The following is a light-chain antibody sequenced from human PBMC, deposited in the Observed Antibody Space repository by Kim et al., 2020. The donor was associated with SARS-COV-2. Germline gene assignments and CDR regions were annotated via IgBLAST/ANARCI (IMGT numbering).Light chain of an antibody. V-gene: IGLV3-21*04. CDR1: RSQLRS. J-gene: IGLJ2*01. CDR3: QVWDGGIDDMG. CDR2: HND. Sequence: SYELTQPPSLSVAPGNTARITCEGARSQLRSVHWYQKRPGQGPVLILYHNDVRPSGIPERFSGSNSGIMATLTISGVEAGDDADYYCQVWDGGIDDMGFGGGTQLTVL.